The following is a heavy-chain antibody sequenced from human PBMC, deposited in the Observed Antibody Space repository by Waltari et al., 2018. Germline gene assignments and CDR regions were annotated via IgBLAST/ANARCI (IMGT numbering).Heavy chain of an antibody. CDR1: GYPFTDSY. J-gene: IGHJ4*02. Sequence: QVQLVQSGAEVRKPGASVKVAWKTSGYPFTDSYIHWVRQAPGQVLEWMGRMNPNNNYPIYEQKFQGRVTMTRDTSITTAYMELSSLTSDDTALYYCVTQRPWEDYWGQGTRVTVSP. D-gene: IGHD1-26*01. V-gene: IGHV1-2*06. CDR2: MNPNNNYP. CDR3: VTQRPWEDY.